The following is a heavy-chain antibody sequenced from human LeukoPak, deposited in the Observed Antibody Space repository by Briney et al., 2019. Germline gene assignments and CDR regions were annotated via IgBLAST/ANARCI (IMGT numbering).Heavy chain of an antibody. J-gene: IGHJ3*02. D-gene: IGHD5-12*01. V-gene: IGHV4-30-4*01. CDR3: ARVARDAFDI. CDR1: GGSISSGDYY. CDR2: IYYTGST. Sequence: TLSLTCNVSGGSISSGDYYWSWIRQPPGNGLEWVGYIYYTGSTYYNPSLKSRVTISVVTSKIQFSLKLSSVTAADTAVYYCARVARDAFDIWGQGTMVTVSS.